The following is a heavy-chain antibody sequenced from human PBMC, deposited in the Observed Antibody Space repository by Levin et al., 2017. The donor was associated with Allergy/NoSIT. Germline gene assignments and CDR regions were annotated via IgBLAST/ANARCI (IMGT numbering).Heavy chain of an antibody. CDR1: GFTFSSYG. Sequence: GGSLRLSCAASGFTFSSYGMHWVRQAPGKGLEWVTVISYDGSGEYYADSVKGRFTISRDNSKNTLYLQMNSLRAEDTAVYYCAKDSARYCSSTSCYFGVLGYWGQGTQVTVSS. CDR2: ISYDGSGE. V-gene: IGHV3-30*18. J-gene: IGHJ4*02. CDR3: AKDSARYCSSTSCYFGVLGY. D-gene: IGHD2-2*01.